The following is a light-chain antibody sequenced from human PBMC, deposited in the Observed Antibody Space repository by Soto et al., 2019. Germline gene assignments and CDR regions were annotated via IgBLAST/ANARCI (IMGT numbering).Light chain of an antibody. CDR2: EVF. CDR3: LSYVGRETGV. J-gene: IGLJ1*01. Sequence: QSALTQPPSAPGSPGQSVTISCTGTSNDIGAYNYVSWYQHHPGKVPKLLIYEVFRRPSGVPDRFSASKSGNTASLTVSGLQPEDEADYYCLSYVGRETGVFGSGTKLTVL. CDR1: SNDIGAYNY. V-gene: IGLV2-8*01.